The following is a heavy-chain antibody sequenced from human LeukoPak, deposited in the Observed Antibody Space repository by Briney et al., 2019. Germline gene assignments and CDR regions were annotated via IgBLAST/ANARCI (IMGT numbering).Heavy chain of an antibody. J-gene: IGHJ5*02. V-gene: IGHV4-59*11. CDR2: VYYRGTT. Sequence: KASETLSLTCAVCGASFSSHYWWWLRQPPGRGVEWIGDVYYRGTTTYTPSLKSRVSISLHTSRNQFSLNLSSVTAADTAVYYCATLEVGRFDPWGQGTLVTASS. D-gene: IGHD7-27*01. CDR3: ATLEVGRFDP. CDR1: GASFSSHY.